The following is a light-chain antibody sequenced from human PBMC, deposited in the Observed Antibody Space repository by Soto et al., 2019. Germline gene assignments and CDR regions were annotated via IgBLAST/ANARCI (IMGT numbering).Light chain of an antibody. J-gene: IGKJ1*01. CDR3: QQYYDYPWT. CDR1: QNINKR. CDR2: DAS. Sequence: DIPMTQSPFTLSASVGDRVTITCRASQNINKRLAWHQQKPGKAPKVLIYDASNLKSGVPSRFSGSGSGTEFILTISSLQPDDFATYYCQQYYDYPWTFGQGTKVEIK. V-gene: IGKV1-5*01.